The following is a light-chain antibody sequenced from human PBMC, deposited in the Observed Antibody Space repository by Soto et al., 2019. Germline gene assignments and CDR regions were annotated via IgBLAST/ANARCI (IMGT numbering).Light chain of an antibody. J-gene: IGLJ1*01. CDR3: GSWDSSLSAV. CDR1: SFNIGNNY. Sequence: QSVLTQPPSVSAAPGQKVTISCSGTSFNIGNNYVSWYQQHPGTAPTLLIYENNKRPSGIPDRFSGSKSGTSATLGITGLQTGDEADYYCGSWDSSLSAVFGTGTKLTVL. V-gene: IGLV1-51*02. CDR2: ENN.